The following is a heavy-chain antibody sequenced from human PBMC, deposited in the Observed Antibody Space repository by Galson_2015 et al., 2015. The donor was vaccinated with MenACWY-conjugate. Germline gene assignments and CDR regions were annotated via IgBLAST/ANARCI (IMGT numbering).Heavy chain of an antibody. CDR2: INPSGTST. D-gene: IGHD2-2*01. J-gene: IGHJ4*02. Sequence: SVKVSCKASGHTFITSSIHWVRQAPGQGLEWMGMINPSGTSTTHAQKFQDRLTTTRDTSTSTVYRELRSLSSDDTAVYYCARDRDSATVLIIPAAFDSWGQGTLVTVSS. V-gene: IGHV1-46*01. CDR3: ARDRDSATVLIIPAAFDS. CDR1: GHTFITSS.